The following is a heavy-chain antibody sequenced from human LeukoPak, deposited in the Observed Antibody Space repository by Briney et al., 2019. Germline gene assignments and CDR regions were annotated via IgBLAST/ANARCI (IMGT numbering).Heavy chain of an antibody. Sequence: GGSLRLSCAASGFTFSSYSMSWVRQAPGKGLEWVANIKQDGSEKYYVDSVKGRFTISRDNAKNSLYLQMNSLRAEDTAVYYCARDDCSSISCYHNWFDPWGQGTLVTVSS. CDR3: ARDDCSSISCYHNWFDP. J-gene: IGHJ5*02. D-gene: IGHD2-2*01. CDR1: GFTFSSYS. V-gene: IGHV3-7*01. CDR2: IKQDGSEK.